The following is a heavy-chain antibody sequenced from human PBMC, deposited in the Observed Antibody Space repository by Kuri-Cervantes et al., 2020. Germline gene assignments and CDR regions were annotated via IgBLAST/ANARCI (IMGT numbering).Heavy chain of an antibody. CDR1: GFTFDDYA. J-gene: IGHJ6*02. CDR3: AKGVVVTRYGMDV. CDR2: ISWNSGSI. Sequence: SLKIFCAASGFTFDDYAMHWVRQAPGKGLEWVSGISWNSGSIGYADSVKGRFTISRDNAKNSLYLQMNSLRAEDTALYYCAKGVVVTRYGMDVWGQGTTVTVSS. V-gene: IGHV3-9*01. D-gene: IGHD3-22*01.